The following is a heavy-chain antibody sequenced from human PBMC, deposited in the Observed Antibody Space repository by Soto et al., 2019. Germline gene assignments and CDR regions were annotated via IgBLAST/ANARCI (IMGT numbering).Heavy chain of an antibody. CDR1: GGSFSGYY. J-gene: IGHJ4*02. CDR3: ARLTTIFGVVRDY. CDR2: INHSGST. V-gene: IGHV4-34*01. D-gene: IGHD3-3*01. Sequence: SETLSLTCAVYGGSFSGYYWSWIRQPPGKGLEWIGEINHSGSTNYNPSLKNRVTISVDTSKNQFSLKLSSVTAADTAVYYCARLTTIFGVVRDYWGQGTLVTVSS.